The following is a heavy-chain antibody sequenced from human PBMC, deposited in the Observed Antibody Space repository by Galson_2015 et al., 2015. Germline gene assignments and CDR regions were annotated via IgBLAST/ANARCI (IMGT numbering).Heavy chain of an antibody. V-gene: IGHV3-30-3*01. CDR1: GFTFSSYA. J-gene: IGHJ4*02. CDR2: ISYDGSNK. Sequence: SLRLSCAASGFTFSSYAMHWVRQAPGKGLEWVAVISYDGSNKYYADSVKGRFTISRDNSKNTLYLQMNSLRADDTAVYYCARGPTFVVGATPYYFDYWGQGTLVTVSS. D-gene: IGHD1-26*01. CDR3: ARGPTFVVGATPYYFDY.